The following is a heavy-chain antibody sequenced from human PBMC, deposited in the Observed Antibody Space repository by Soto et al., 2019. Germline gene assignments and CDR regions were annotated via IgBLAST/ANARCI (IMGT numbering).Heavy chain of an antibody. CDR1: GFTFSTYA. Sequence: PGWSLRLSCAASGFTFSTYAMSWFRQAPGKGLEWASAISAGGGSTYYADSVKGRFTISRDNFINTLYLQMNSLRTEDTAVYYCAHPRGYGVFDAYDIWGQGAMVTVSS. CDR2: ISAGGGST. CDR3: AHPRGYGVFDAYDI. J-gene: IGHJ3*02. V-gene: IGHV3-23*01. D-gene: IGHD4-17*01.